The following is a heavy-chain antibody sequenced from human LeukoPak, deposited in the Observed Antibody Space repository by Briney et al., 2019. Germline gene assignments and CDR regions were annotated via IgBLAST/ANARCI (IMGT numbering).Heavy chain of an antibody. V-gene: IGHV1-69*01. CDR3: SRGAVYYRMDV. CDR2: IIPIIGTA. CDR1: GGTYSSYA. Sequence: GSSVKVSCKASGGTYSSYAISWVRQAPGQGLEWMGGIIPIIGTANYAQKFQGRVTITADDSTSTGYVELSSLRSEDTAVYYCSRGAVYYRMDVWGKGTTVTVSS. J-gene: IGHJ6*04.